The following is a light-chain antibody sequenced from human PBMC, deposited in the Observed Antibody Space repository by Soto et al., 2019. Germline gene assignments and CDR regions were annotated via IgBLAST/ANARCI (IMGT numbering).Light chain of an antibody. CDR3: QQDLRPPLT. V-gene: IGKV1-9*01. Sequence: DIQLTQSPSFLSASVGDRVTITCRASQGIAGSLAWYQQKPGKPPKLLIYAESTLQSGVPSRFSGSGSGTDFTLTISSLQPEDFATYYCQQDLRPPLTFGPGTKVDIK. CDR1: QGIAGS. CDR2: AES. J-gene: IGKJ3*01.